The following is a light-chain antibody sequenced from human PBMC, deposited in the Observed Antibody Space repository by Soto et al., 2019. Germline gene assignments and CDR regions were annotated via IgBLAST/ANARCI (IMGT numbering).Light chain of an antibody. CDR3: LQDYNYPRT. J-gene: IGKJ1*01. CDR1: QGIRND. V-gene: IGKV1-6*01. Sequence: AIQMTQAPSSLSASLGDRANITCRASQGIRNDLGWYQQKPGKAPKLLIYAASSLQSGVPSRFSGSGSGTDFTLTISSLQPEDFATYYCLQDYNYPRTFGQGTKVDIK. CDR2: AAS.